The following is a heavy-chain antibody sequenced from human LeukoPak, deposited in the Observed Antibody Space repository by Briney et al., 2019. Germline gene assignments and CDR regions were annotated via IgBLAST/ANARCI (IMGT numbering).Heavy chain of an antibody. D-gene: IGHD3-10*01. Sequence: SETLSPTCAVSGGSISSGGYSWSWIRHPPGKGLEWVGEINHSGSTNYNPSLKSRVTISVDTSKNQFSLKLSSVTAADTAVYYCARGVFYYGSGSYYNDYWGQGTLVTVSS. CDR1: GGSISSGGYS. CDR2: INHSGST. V-gene: IGHV4-34*01. CDR3: ARGVFYYGSGSYYNDY. J-gene: IGHJ4*02.